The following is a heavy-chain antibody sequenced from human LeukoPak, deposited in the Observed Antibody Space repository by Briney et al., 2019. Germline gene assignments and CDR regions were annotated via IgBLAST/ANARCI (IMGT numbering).Heavy chain of an antibody. CDR3: ARNYGSGSFNWFDP. V-gene: IGHV2-70*11. J-gene: IGHJ5*02. CDR1: GFSLSTSGMC. Sequence: SGPALVKPTQTLTLTCTFSGFSLSTSGMCVSWIRQPPGKALEWLARIDWDDDKYYSTSLKTRLTISKDTSKNQVVLTMTNMDPVDTATYYCARNYGSGSFNWFDPWGQGTLVTVSS. D-gene: IGHD3-10*01. CDR2: IDWDDDK.